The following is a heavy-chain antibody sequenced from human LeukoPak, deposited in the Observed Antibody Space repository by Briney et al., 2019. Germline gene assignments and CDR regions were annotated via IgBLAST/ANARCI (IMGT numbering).Heavy chain of an antibody. CDR3: ARTRDTPDHRSRSFPQGF. V-gene: IGHV1-8*01. CDR2: MSPMTGNT. D-gene: IGHD3-10*01. CDR1: GYTFTSFD. Sequence: ASVKVSCKTSGYTFTSFDINWVRQATGQGLEWMGWMSPMTGNTGYAQKFQGRVTMTRDNSITTAYMELSSLTSEDTAIYYSARTRDTPDHRSRSFPQGFWGQGTLVIVSP. J-gene: IGHJ4*02.